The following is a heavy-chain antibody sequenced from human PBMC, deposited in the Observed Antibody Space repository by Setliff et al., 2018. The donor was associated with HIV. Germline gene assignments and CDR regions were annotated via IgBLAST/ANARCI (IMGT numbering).Heavy chain of an antibody. CDR1: GASISSYY. V-gene: IGHV4-59*12. Sequence: TSETLSLTCTVSGASISSYYWSWLRQPPGKGLEWLGYIYHSGGVNYNPSLKSRVTISLDTSKNQFSLKLSSVTAADTAVYYCARESPHGGDYILTTYYMDVWGKGTTVTVSS. CDR3: ARESPHGGDYILTTYYMDV. CDR2: IYHSGGV. D-gene: IGHD4-17*01. J-gene: IGHJ6*03.